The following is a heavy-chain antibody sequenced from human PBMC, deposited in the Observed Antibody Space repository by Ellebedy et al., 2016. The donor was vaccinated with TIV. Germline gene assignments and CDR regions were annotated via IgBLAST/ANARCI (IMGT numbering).Heavy chain of an antibody. D-gene: IGHD6-19*01. Sequence: GESLKISCAASGFTFNNAWMNWVRQAPGKGLEWVGRIKSKPDGGTTDYAAPVKGRFTISRDDSKNTLYLQMNSLKTEDTAVYYCTTYSSGPDTGFDYWGQGTLVTVSS. J-gene: IGHJ4*02. CDR1: GFTFNNAW. CDR3: TTYSSGPDTGFDY. V-gene: IGHV3-15*07. CDR2: IKSKPDGGTT.